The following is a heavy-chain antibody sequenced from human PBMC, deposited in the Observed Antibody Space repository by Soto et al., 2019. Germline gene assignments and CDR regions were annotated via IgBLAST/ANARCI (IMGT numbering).Heavy chain of an antibody. V-gene: IGHV4-34*01. CDR3: ARLRWYYYDSSGTGDY. CDR2: INHSGNT. D-gene: IGHD3-22*01. CDR1: GGSFSGYY. Sequence: AEIMSVTWAVYGGSFSGYYWSWIRQPPGKGLEWIGEINHSGNTNYNPSLKSRVTISVDTSKSQFSLKLSSVTAADTAVYYCARLRWYYYDSSGTGDYWGQGTLVTVSS. J-gene: IGHJ4*02.